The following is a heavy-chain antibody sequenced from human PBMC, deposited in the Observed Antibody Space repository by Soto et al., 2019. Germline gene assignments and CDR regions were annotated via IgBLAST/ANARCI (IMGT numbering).Heavy chain of an antibody. CDR2: ISSSSSTI. CDR1: GFTFSSYS. Sequence: PGGSLRLSCAASGFTFSSYSMNWVRQAPGKGLEWVSYISSSSSTIYYADSVKGRFTISRDNAKNTLYLQMNSLRAEDTAVYYCAIDLDYYYYGMDVWGQGTTVTVSS. CDR3: AIDLDYYYYGMDV. J-gene: IGHJ6*02. V-gene: IGHV3-48*01.